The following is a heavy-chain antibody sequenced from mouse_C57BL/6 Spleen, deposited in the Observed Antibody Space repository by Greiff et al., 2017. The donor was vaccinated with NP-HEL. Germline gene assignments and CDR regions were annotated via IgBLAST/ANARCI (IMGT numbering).Heavy chain of an antibody. V-gene: IGHV1-26*01. CDR1: GYTFTDYY. CDR2: INPNNGGT. CDR3: AREGYDEAMEY. J-gene: IGHJ4*01. Sequence: EVQLQQSGPELVKPGASVKISCKASGYTFTDYYMNWVKQSHGKSLEWIGDINPNNGGTSYNQKFKGQATLIVDKTSNTAYTELRSLTSDDSAVYYCAREGYDEAMEYWGQGTSVTASS. D-gene: IGHD2-2*01.